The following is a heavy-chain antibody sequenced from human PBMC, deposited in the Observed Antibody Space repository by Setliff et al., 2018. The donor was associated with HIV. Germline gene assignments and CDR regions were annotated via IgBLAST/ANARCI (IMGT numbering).Heavy chain of an antibody. CDR3: ARLRDMEWELIGLDY. J-gene: IGHJ4*02. CDR2: IHYSGST. V-gene: IGHV4-59*01. CDR1: GDSISSYF. D-gene: IGHD1-26*01. Sequence: NPSETLSLTCTVSGDSISSYFWSWIRQSPEKGLEWIGYIHYSGSTNYNPSLKSRVTISLDTSKNQFSLKLSSVTAADTAIYYCARLRDMEWELIGLDYWGRGTLVTVSS.